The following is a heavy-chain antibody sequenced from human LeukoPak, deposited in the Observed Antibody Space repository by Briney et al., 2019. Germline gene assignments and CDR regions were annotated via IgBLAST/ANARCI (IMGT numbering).Heavy chain of an antibody. CDR2: ISAYNGNT. Sequence: ASVKVSCKASGYTFTSYGISWVRQAPGQGLEWMGWISAYNGNTNYAQKLQGRVTMTTDTSTSTAYMELRSLRSDDTAVYYCARDSRPFMTGLYPFFDYWGQGTLVTVSS. CDR3: ARDSRPFMTGLYPFFDY. CDR1: GYTFTSYG. D-gene: IGHD3-9*01. J-gene: IGHJ4*02. V-gene: IGHV1-18*01.